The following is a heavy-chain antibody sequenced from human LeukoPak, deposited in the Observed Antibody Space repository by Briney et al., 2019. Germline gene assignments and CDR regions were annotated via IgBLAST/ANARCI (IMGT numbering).Heavy chain of an antibody. CDR2: INPNSGGT. J-gene: IGHJ5*02. V-gene: IGHV1-2*02. CDR3: ARVNYSGSFNNWFDP. D-gene: IGHD1-26*01. Sequence: GASVKVSCKASGYTFTGYYMHWVRQAPGQGLEWMGWINPNSGGTNYAQKFQGRVTMTRDTSISTAYMELSRLRSDDTAVYYCARVNYSGSFNNWFDPWGQGTLVTVSS. CDR1: GYTFTGYY.